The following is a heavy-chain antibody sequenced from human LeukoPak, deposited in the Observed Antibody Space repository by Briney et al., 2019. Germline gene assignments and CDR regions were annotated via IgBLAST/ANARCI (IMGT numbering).Heavy chain of an antibody. Sequence: GESLKISCKGSGYRFNAYWIGWVRQMPGKGLEWMGIIYPGDSDTRYSPSFQGQVTISADKSISTAYLQWSSLKASDTAMYYCARSFWSGYYFWFDPWGQGTLVTVSS. J-gene: IGHJ5*02. CDR2: IYPGDSDT. CDR3: ARSFWSGYYFWFDP. D-gene: IGHD3-3*01. CDR1: GYRFNAYW. V-gene: IGHV5-51*01.